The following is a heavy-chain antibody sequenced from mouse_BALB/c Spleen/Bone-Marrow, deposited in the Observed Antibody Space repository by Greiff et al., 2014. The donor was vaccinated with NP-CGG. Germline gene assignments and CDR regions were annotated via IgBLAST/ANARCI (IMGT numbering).Heavy chain of an antibody. CDR2: IWGGGST. D-gene: IGHD2-4*01. J-gene: IGHJ1*01. CDR3: ARFLDYDGGDWYFDV. CDR1: GVSFSRYS. Sequence: QGPLKGSGPGLGAPSQSLSLPFTVSGVSFSRYSVPWGRPPPGGGLKWLGMIWGGGSTDYNSALKSRLSISKDNSKSQVFLKMNSLQTDDTAMYYCARFLDYDGGDWYFDVWGAGTTVTVSS. V-gene: IGHV2-6-4*01.